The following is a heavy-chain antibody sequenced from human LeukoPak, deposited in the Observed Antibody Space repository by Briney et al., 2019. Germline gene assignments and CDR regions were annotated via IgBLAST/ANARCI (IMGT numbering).Heavy chain of an antibody. J-gene: IGHJ4*02. CDR1: GVTFSSYS. Sequence: PSGSLRLSCAASGVTFSSYSMNWVRQAPGKGLEWVSSISSSSSYIYYAESVKGRFTISRDNAKNSLYLQMNSLRAEDTAVYYCATGVVPAATSFDYWGQGTLVTVSS. D-gene: IGHD2-2*01. V-gene: IGHV3-21*01. CDR3: ATGVVPAATSFDY. CDR2: ISSSSSYI.